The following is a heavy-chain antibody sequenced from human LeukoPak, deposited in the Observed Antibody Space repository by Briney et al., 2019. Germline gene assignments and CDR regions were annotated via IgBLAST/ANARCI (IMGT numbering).Heavy chain of an antibody. V-gene: IGHV3-30-3*01. J-gene: IGHJ6*02. CDR3: ARDDKAGRCYRDYSVDYFYGMDV. CDR2: VSHDGSKK. D-gene: IGHD2-15*01. CDR1: GSTFSGFA. Sequence: PGGSLRLSCAASGSTFSGFALHWVRQAPGKGLEWVAVVSHDGSKKYYADSVKGRFTISRDNSKDTLYMQMNSLRVEDTAVYYCARDDKAGRCYRDYSVDYFYGMDVWGQGTTVTVSS.